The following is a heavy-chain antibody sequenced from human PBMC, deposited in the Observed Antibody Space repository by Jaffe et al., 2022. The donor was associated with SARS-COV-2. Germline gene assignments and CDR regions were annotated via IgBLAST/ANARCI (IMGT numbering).Heavy chain of an antibody. V-gene: IGHV1-46*01. CDR2: IFPSNGAT. J-gene: IGHJ4*02. D-gene: IGHD3-16*01. Sequence: QVQLVQSGAEVKKPGASVKVSCKTSGFPFTTHYIHWVRQAPGQGLEWVGQIFPSNGATFFAQKFRGRVTMTRDTSTSTIYLDLSSLRSDDTAIYYCAREGWYGGPTKHFDFWAQGTLVTVSS. CDR1: GFPFTTHY. CDR3: AREGWYGGPTKHFDF.